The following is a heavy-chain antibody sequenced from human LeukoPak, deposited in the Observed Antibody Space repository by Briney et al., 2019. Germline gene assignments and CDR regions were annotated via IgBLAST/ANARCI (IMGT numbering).Heavy chain of an antibody. CDR1: GYTFTSYD. CDR3: ARGRYSSSPFDP. V-gene: IGHV1-8*01. D-gene: IGHD6-13*01. CDR2: MNPNSGNT. J-gene: IGHJ5*02. Sequence: ASVKVSCKASGYTFTSYDINWVRQATGQGLEWMGWMNPNSGNTGYAQKFQDRVTMTRNTSISTAYMELSSLRSEDTAVYYCARGRYSSSPFDPWGQGTLVTVSS.